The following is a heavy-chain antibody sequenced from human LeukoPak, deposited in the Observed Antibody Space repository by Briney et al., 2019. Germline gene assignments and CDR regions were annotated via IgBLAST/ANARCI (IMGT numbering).Heavy chain of an antibody. Sequence: GGSLRLSCVASGFTFSSYGMYWVRQAPGKGLEWVAVIWYDGSNKYYADSVKGRFTISRDNSKNTLYLQMNSLRAEDTAVYYCARVLCSGGTCLDALDIWGQGTMVTVSS. J-gene: IGHJ3*02. V-gene: IGHV3-33*01. CDR3: ARVLCSGGTCLDALDI. CDR1: GFTFSSYG. D-gene: IGHD2-15*01. CDR2: IWYDGSNK.